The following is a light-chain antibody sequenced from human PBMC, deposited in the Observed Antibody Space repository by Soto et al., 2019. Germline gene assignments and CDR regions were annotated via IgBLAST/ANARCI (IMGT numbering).Light chain of an antibody. CDR3: QAWDRSTVV. CDR1: KLGTKY. CDR2: QDT. Sequence: SYELTQPPSVSVSPGQTASITCSGDKLGTKYACWYQQKPGQSPVLVIYQDTKRPSGIPERFAGPNSGNTATLTISGTQAMDEADYYCQAWDRSTVVFGGGTKLTVL. J-gene: IGLJ2*01. V-gene: IGLV3-1*01.